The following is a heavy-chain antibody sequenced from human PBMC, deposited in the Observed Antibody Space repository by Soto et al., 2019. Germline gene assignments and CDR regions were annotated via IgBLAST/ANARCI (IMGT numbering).Heavy chain of an antibody. J-gene: IGHJ6*01. CDR3: ARRGQHRKASYYYDMDV. D-gene: IGHD6-13*01. V-gene: IGHV1-69*01. CDR2: SIPIFRTA. Sequence: QVQLVQSGAEVKKPGSSVKVSCKASGGTFSSYSISWVRQAPGQGLEWMGGSIPIFRTANYAQKFQGRVTITADESTSTVYIELSSLRSEDTAVYYCARRGQHRKASYYYDMDVWGQGTTVTVSS. CDR1: GGTFSSYS.